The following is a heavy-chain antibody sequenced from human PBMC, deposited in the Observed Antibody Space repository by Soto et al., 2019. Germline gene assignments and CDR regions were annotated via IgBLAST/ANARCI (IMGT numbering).Heavy chain of an antibody. D-gene: IGHD3-16*01. J-gene: IGHJ4*02. CDR2: INWKSDI. CDR3: AISQDRGGRTTFIY. V-gene: IGHV3-9*01. Sequence: PGGSLRLSCAVSGFTFDDNAMHWVRQAPEKGLEWVSGINWKSDIGYADSVEGRFTISRDNAENSLYLQMNSLRAEDTALYYCAISQDRGGRTTFIYWGQGTQVTVSS. CDR1: GFTFDDNA.